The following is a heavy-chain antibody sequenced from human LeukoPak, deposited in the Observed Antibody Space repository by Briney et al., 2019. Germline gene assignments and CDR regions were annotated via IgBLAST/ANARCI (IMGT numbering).Heavy chain of an antibody. Sequence: PGGSLRLSCAASGFTFSSYAMSWVRQAPGKGLEWVSAISGSGGSTYYADSVKGRFTISRDNSKSTLYLQMNSLRAEDTAVYYCAKGLRELRYYYMDVWGKGTTVTVSS. CDR1: GFTFSSYA. CDR3: AKGLRELRYYYMDV. CDR2: ISGSGGST. J-gene: IGHJ6*03. D-gene: IGHD1-7*01. V-gene: IGHV3-23*01.